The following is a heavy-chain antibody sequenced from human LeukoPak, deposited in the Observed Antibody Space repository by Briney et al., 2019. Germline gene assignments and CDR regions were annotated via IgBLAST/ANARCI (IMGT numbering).Heavy chain of an antibody. Sequence: SETLSLTCAVYGGSFSGYYWSWIRQPPGKGLEWIGEINHSGSTNYNPSLKSRVTISVDTSKNQFSLKLSSVTAADTAVYYCARFGPGTIDYWGREPWSPSPQ. D-gene: IGHD6-13*01. CDR1: GGSFSGYY. V-gene: IGHV4-34*01. CDR3: ARFGPGTIDY. CDR2: INHSGST. J-gene: IGHJ4*02.